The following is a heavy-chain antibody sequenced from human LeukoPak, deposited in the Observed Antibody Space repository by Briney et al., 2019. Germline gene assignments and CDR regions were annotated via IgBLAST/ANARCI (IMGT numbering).Heavy chain of an antibody. Sequence: SVKVSCKTSGGSFSSYDISWVRQAPEQGLEWMGGIIPVFGMPNYAQKFQGRLTLTTDESTGTAYMELGGLTSDDTAVYYCARSDAGNSEGGIDYWGQGTLAIVSS. D-gene: IGHD4-23*01. V-gene: IGHV1-69*05. CDR2: IIPVFGMP. CDR1: GGSFSSYD. CDR3: ARSDAGNSEGGIDY. J-gene: IGHJ4*02.